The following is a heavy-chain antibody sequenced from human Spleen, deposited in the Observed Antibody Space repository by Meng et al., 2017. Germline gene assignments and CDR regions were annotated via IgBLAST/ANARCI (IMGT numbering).Heavy chain of an antibody. CDR3: ARNTISESGMWHFDS. Sequence: ASVKVSCKASGYTFTSYYMHWVRRAPGQGLEWMGWINPNSGGTNYAAKFQGRVTMARDTSISTAYMDLSRLTSDDSAVYYCARNTISESGMWHFDSWGQGTLVTVSS. V-gene: IGHV1-2*02. J-gene: IGHJ4*02. CDR1: GYTFTSYY. D-gene: IGHD6-19*01. CDR2: INPNSGGT.